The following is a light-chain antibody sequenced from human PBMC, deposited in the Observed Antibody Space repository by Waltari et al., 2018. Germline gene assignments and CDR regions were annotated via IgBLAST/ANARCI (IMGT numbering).Light chain of an antibody. Sequence: DIQLTQSPSTLFASVGDRVTITCRASQSIINWLACYQRKPGKAPKHLIYKASTLKSVVPSRFSGRRSGTEFTLTISSLQPDDFSTYDCQQHNSYSILTFGGGTKVEIK. V-gene: IGKV1-5*03. CDR2: KAS. J-gene: IGKJ4*01. CDR1: QSIINW. CDR3: QQHNSYSILT.